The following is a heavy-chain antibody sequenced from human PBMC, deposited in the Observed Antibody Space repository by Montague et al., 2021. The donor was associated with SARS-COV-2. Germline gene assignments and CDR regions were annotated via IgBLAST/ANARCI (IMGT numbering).Heavy chain of an antibody. CDR1: GVSITSYY. J-gene: IGHJ4*02. CDR2: IYAGGST. CDR3: VRDGGNWYYFDY. Sequence: SETLSLTCSISGVSITSYYWSWVRQPAGKGLEWIGHIYAGGSTNYSPSLKSRVRLSIDNPKNQFSLKLESLTAADTAVYYCVRDGGNWYYFDYWGQGALVTVPS. V-gene: IGHV4-4*07. D-gene: IGHD3-16*01.